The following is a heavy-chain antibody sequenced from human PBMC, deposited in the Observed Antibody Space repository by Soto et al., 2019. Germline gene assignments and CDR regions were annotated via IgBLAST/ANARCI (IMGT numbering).Heavy chain of an antibody. Sequence: GASVKVSCKASGGTFSSYAISWVRQAPGQGLEWMGGIIPIFGTANYAQKFQGRVTITADESTSTAYMELSSLRSEDTAVYYCARDNGYSSGWYFPDYWGQGTLVTVSS. CDR3: ARDNGYSSGWYFPDY. CDR1: GGTFSSYA. J-gene: IGHJ4*02. CDR2: IIPIFGTA. D-gene: IGHD6-19*01. V-gene: IGHV1-69*13.